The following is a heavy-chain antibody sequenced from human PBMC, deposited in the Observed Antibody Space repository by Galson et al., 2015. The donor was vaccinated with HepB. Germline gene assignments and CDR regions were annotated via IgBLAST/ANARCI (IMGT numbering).Heavy chain of an antibody. D-gene: IGHD3-10*01. CDR3: AADRNTRITMVRGVVADYYYGMDV. Sequence: SVKVPCKASGFTFTSSAMQWVRQARGQRLEWIGWIVVGSGNTNYAQKFQGRVTITRDMSTSTAYMELSSLRSEDTAVYYCAADRNTRITMVRGVVADYYYGMDVWGQGTTVTVSS. CDR1: GFTFTSSA. CDR2: IVVGSGNT. J-gene: IGHJ6*02. V-gene: IGHV1-58*02.